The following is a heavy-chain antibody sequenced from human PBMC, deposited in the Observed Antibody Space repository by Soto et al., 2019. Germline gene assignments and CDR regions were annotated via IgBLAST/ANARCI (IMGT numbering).Heavy chain of an antibody. CDR3: ARRGSGSYYDY. J-gene: IGHJ4*02. CDR2: ISGSGGST. CDR1: GFTFSSYA. V-gene: IGHV3-23*01. Sequence: EVQLLESGGGLVQPGGSLRLSCAASGFTFSSYAMRWVRQATVKGLEWVSAISGSGGSTYYADSVKGRFTISRDNPKNTLYLQMNSLRAEDTAVYYCARRGSGSYYDYWGQGTLVTVSS. D-gene: IGHD1-26*01.